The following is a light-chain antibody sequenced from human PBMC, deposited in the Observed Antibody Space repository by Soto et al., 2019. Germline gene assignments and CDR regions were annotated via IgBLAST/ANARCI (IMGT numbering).Light chain of an antibody. CDR1: RSDVGSYNL. CDR2: EDI. V-gene: IGLV2-23*01. Sequence: QSVLTPPASVSGSPGQSITISCTGTRSDVGSYNLVSWYQQHPGKAPKLMIYEDIERPSGVSNRFSGSKSGNTASLTISGLQTEDEADYYCCSYAGGTSVVFGGGTKVTVL. CDR3: CSYAGGTSVV. J-gene: IGLJ2*01.